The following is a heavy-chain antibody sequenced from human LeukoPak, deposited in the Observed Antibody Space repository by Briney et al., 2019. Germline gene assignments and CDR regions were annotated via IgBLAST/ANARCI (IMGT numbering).Heavy chain of an antibody. J-gene: IGHJ4*02. CDR3: ARDYGNDFDY. V-gene: IGHV3-7*01. D-gene: IGHD3-16*01. CDR1: GDTFGTFS. CDR2: IKEDRSEK. Sequence: ASVKVSCKASGDTFGTFSFNWVRQAPGKGLEWVANIKEDRSEKYYVDSVKGRFSISRDNAKNSLFLQMNSLRGEDTAVYYCARDYGNDFDYWGQGTLVTVSS.